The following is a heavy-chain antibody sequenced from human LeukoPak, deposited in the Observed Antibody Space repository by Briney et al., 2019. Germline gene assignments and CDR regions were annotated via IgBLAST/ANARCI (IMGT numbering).Heavy chain of an antibody. V-gene: IGHV5-51*01. CDR1: GYSFTSYW. CDR3: ARSMGGSGSCYNWFDP. D-gene: IGHD3-10*01. CDR2: IYPGDSDT. J-gene: IGHJ5*02. Sequence: GESLKISCKGSGYSFTSYWIGWVRQMPGKGLEWMGIIYPGDSDTRYSPSFQGQVTISADKSISTAYLQWSSLKASDTAMYYCARSMGGSGSCYNWFDPWGQGTLVTVSS.